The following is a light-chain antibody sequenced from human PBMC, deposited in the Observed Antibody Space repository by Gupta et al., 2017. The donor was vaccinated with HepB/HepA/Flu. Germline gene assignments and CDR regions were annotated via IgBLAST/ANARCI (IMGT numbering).Light chain of an antibody. CDR2: DAS. CDR3: QQYDNLLPWT. CDR1: QDISNY. Sequence: DIQMTLSPSSLSASVGDRVTITCQASQDISNYLNWYQQKPGKAPKLLIYDASNLETGVPSRVSGSGSGTDFTFTISSLQPEDIATYYCQQYDNLLPWTFGQGTKVEIK. J-gene: IGKJ1*01. V-gene: IGKV1-33*01.